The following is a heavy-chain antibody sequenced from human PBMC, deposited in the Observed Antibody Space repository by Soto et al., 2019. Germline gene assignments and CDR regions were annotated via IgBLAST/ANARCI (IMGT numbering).Heavy chain of an antibody. CDR1: GASISSADYS. V-gene: IGHV4-39*01. CDR2: IYYTGNT. D-gene: IGHD3-16*01. Sequence: QLQLQESGPGPVKPSATLSLTCTVSGASISSADYSWGWIRQPPGEGLEYIGSIYYTGNTYYNSSLMSRVTISLDTSKTQFSPQLTSVTAADTAVYYCARHRPQGDGIKKGFDYWGQGTLVTVSS. CDR3: ARHRPQGDGIKKGFDY. J-gene: IGHJ4*02.